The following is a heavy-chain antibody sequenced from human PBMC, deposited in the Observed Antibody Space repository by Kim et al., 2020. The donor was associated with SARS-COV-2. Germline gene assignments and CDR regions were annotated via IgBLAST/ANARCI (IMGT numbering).Heavy chain of an antibody. CDR1: GFTFSDYY. Sequence: GGSLRLSCAASGFTFSDYYMSWIRQAPGKGLEWVSYISSSGSTIYYADSVKGRFTISRDNAKNSLYLQMNSLRAEDTAVYYCAGGPEAGRIAVAGHDYWGQGTLVTVSS. J-gene: IGHJ4*02. CDR3: AGGPEAGRIAVAGHDY. V-gene: IGHV3-11*01. CDR2: ISSSGSTI. D-gene: IGHD6-19*01.